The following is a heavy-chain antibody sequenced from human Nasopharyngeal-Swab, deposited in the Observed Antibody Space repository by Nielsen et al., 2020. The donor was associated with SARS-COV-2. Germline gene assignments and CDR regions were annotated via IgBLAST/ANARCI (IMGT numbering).Heavy chain of an antibody. V-gene: IGHV4-59*01. CDR1: GGSISSYY. CDR2: IYYSGST. Sequence: ESLKLSCTVSGGSISSYYWSWIRQPPGKGLEWFGFIYYSGSTNYNPSLKSRVTISVDTSKNQFSLKLSSVTAADTAVYYCARGDQGYCSGGSCYYFDYWGQGTLVTVSS. D-gene: IGHD2-15*01. J-gene: IGHJ4*02. CDR3: ARGDQGYCSGGSCYYFDY.